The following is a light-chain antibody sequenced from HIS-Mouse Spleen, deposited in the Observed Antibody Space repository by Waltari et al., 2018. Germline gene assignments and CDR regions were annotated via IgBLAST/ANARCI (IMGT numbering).Light chain of an antibody. CDR3: CSYAGSSTYWV. CDR2: EGS. Sequence: QSALTQPASVSGSPGPSITISCTGTSSDVGSYYLFPWYQQHPGKAPKLMIYEGSKRPSGVSNRFSGSKSGNTASLTISGLQAEDEADYYCCSYAGSSTYWVFGGGTKLTVL. J-gene: IGLJ3*02. V-gene: IGLV2-23*01. CDR1: SSDVGSYYL.